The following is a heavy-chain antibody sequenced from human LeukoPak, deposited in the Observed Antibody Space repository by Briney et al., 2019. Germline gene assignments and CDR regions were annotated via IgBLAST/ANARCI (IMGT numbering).Heavy chain of an antibody. CDR3: ARQTIPFIVVVPAARGGAFDI. CDR1: GGSISYYY. D-gene: IGHD2-2*01. J-gene: IGHJ3*02. CDR2: IYYSGTT. Sequence: SETLSLTCTVSGGSISYYYWSWIRQPPGKGLEWIGYIYYSGTTNYNPSLKSRVTTSVDTSKNQFSLKLSSVTAADTAVYYCARQTIPFIVVVPAARGGAFDIWGQGTMVTVSS. V-gene: IGHV4-59*08.